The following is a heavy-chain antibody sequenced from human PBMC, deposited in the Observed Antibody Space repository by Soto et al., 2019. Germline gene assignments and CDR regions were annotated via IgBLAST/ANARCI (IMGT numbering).Heavy chain of an antibody. V-gene: IGHV1-69*08. CDR1: GGTFSRYS. Sequence: QVQLVQSGAEVKKPGSSVKVSCKASGGTFSRYSITWVRQAPGHGLEWIGRIIPIFGIASYAQKFQGRVTITADESTRTAYMELSSLRSDDTAVYYCAREDRDRETGLVPAAIDGRDVWGQGTTVTVSS. CDR3: AREDRDRETGLVPAAIDGRDV. J-gene: IGHJ6*02. D-gene: IGHD2-2*01. CDR2: IIPIFGIA.